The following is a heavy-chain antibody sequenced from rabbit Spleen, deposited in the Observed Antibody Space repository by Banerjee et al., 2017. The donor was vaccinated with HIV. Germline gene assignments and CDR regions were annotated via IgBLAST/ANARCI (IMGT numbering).Heavy chain of an antibody. CDR3: ARDAATSFSSYGMDL. V-gene: IGHV1S45*01. Sequence: QEKLVESGGGLVQPEGSLTLTCTASGVSFSFNNYMCWVRQAPGKGLEWIGCIDVGSSDFTYFAAWAKGRFTISKASSTSVTLQMTSLTAADTATYFCARDAATSFSSYGMDLWGQGTLVTVS. CDR2: IDVGSSDFT. J-gene: IGHJ6*01. D-gene: IGHD8-1*01. CDR1: GVSFSFNNY.